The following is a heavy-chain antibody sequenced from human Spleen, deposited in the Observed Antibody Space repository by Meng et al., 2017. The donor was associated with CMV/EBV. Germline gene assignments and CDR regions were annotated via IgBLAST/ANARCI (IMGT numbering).Heavy chain of an antibody. Sequence: GGSLRLSCAASGFTFSNYEMIWVRQAPGKGLEWVSYISSSGSTKHYADSVRGRFTISRDNAKNSLYLQMNSLRAEDTAVYYCARAESAGGTNNWFDPWGQGTLVTVSS. CDR2: ISSSGSTK. D-gene: IGHD6-13*01. V-gene: IGHV3-48*03. CDR3: ARAESAGGTNNWFDP. CDR1: GFTFSNYE. J-gene: IGHJ5*02.